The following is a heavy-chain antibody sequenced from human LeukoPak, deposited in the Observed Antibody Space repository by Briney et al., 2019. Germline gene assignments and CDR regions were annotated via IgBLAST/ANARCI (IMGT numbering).Heavy chain of an antibody. D-gene: IGHD2-15*01. J-gene: IGHJ4*02. CDR1: GFTFSSYG. CDR3: AREGEYCSGGSCRFFDY. CDR2: IWYDGSNK. V-gene: IGHV3-33*01. Sequence: GGSLRLSCAASGFTFSSYGMHWVRQAPGEGLEWVAVIWYDGSNKYYADSVKGRFTISRDNSKNTLYLQMNSLRAEDTAVYYCAREGEYCSGGSCRFFDYWGQGTLVTVSS.